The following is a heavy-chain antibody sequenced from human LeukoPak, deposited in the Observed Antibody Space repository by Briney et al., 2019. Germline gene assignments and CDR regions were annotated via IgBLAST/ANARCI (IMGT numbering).Heavy chain of an antibody. V-gene: IGHV6-1*01. Sequence: SQTLSLTCAISGDSVSSKSAAWNWIRQSPSRGLEWLGRTYYRSKWNNDYAVSVRGRITINPDTSKNQFSLKLRSVTAADTAIYYCARQGYDILTGYIDAFDIWGQGTMVTVSS. CDR2: TYYRSKWNN. J-gene: IGHJ3*02. CDR1: GDSVSSKSAA. CDR3: ARQGYDILTGYIDAFDI. D-gene: IGHD3-9*01.